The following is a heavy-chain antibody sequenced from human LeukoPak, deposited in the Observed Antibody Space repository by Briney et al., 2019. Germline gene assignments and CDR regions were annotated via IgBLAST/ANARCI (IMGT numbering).Heavy chain of an antibody. Sequence: VSGPTLVKPSETLSLTCTVSGGSISSYYWSWIRQPPGKGLGWIGYIYYSGRTNYNPSLKSRVTISVDTSKNQFSLKLSSVTAADTAVYYCARDRRLSGRGLSFVVSNKYYYYMDVWGKGTTVTVSS. J-gene: IGHJ6*03. CDR3: ARDRRLSGRGLSFVVSNKYYYYMDV. D-gene: IGHD2-8*02. V-gene: IGHV4-59*01. CDR1: GGSISSYY. CDR2: IYYSGRT.